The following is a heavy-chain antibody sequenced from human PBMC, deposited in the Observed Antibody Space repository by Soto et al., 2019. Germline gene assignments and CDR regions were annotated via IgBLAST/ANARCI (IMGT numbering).Heavy chain of an antibody. CDR2: INHSGST. V-gene: IGHV4-34*01. CDR3: ARALVGATTSYYYYGMDV. CDR1: GGSFSGYY. D-gene: IGHD1-26*01. J-gene: IGHJ6*02. Sequence: PSETLSLTCAVYGGSFSGYYWSWIRQPPGKGLEWIGEINHSGSTNYNPSLKSRVTISVDTSKNQFSLKLSSVTAADTAVYYCARALVGATTSYYYYGMDVWGQGTTVTVSS.